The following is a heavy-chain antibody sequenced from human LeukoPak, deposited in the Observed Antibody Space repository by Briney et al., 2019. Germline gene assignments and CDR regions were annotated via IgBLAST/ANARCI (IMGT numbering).Heavy chain of an antibody. V-gene: IGHV3-30*18. D-gene: IGHD5-24*01. CDR2: ISYGGSNK. CDR1: GFTFSSYG. CDR3: AKGSFGLQIDY. Sequence: GRSLRLSCAASGFTFSSYGMHWVRQAPGKGLEWVAVISYGGSNKYYADSVKGRFTISRDNSKNTLYLQMNSLRAEDTAVYYCAKGSFGLQIDYWGQGTLVTVSS. J-gene: IGHJ4*02.